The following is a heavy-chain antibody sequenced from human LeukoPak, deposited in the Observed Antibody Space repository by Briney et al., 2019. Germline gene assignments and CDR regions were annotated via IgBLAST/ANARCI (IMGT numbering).Heavy chain of an antibody. J-gene: IGHJ3*02. CDR1: GFTFSSYS. V-gene: IGHV3-21*01. CDR2: ISSSSSYI. CDR3: ARDPYHDILTGNKQGAFDI. Sequence: GGSLRLSCAASGFTFSSYSMNWVRQAPGKGLEWVSSISSSSSYIYYADSVKGRFTISRDNSKNTLYLQMNSLRAEDTAVYYCARDPYHDILTGNKQGAFDIWGQGTMVTVSS. D-gene: IGHD3-9*01.